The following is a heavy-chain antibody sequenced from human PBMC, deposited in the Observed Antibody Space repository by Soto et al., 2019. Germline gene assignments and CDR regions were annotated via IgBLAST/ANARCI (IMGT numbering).Heavy chain of an antibody. CDR2: ISAYNGNT. CDR1: GYTFTSYG. D-gene: IGHD3-16*01. J-gene: IGHJ4*02. Sequence: QVQLVQSGAEVKKPGASVKVSCKASGYTFTSYGISWVRQAPGQGLEWMGWISAYNGNTNYAQKLQGRVTMTTDTATSTAYLELRSLRSDDPAVYYCARVISGSFAPSAREIDYWGQGTLVTVSS. CDR3: ARVISGSFAPSAREIDY. V-gene: IGHV1-18*01.